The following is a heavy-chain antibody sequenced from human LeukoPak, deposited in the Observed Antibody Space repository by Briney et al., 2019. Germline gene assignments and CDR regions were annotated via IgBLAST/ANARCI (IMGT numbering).Heavy chain of an antibody. CDR1: GFTVSSNY. CDR3: AREMYSGMYNDAFDI. CDR2: IRSDGST. V-gene: IGHV3-53*01. Sequence: GGSLRLSCTASGFTVSSNYMSWVRQAPGKGLEWVSVIRSDGSTNHADSVKGRFTISRDNSKSTLYLQMNNLRAEDTAMYYCAREMYSGMYNDAFDIWGQGTKVTVSS. D-gene: IGHD1-26*01. J-gene: IGHJ3*02.